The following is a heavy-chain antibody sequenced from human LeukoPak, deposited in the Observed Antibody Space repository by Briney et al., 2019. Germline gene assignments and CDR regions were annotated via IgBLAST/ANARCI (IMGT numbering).Heavy chain of an antibody. CDR2: IIPIFGTA. CDR1: GGTFSSYA. J-gene: IGHJ1*01. CDR3: ARGSYDLTRFQH. Sequence: SVKVSCKASGGTFSSYAISWVRQAPGQGLEWMGGIIPIFGTANYAQKFQGRVTITADESTSTAYMELSSLRSEDTAVYYCARGSYDLTRFQHWGQGTLVTVSS. V-gene: IGHV1-69*13. D-gene: IGHD5-12*01.